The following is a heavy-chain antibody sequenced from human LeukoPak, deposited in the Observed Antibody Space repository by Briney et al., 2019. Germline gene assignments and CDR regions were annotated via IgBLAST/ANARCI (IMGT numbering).Heavy chain of an antibody. V-gene: IGHV4-59*01. CDR3: ARDFSHGQTPYYWFDA. Sequence: PSDTLSPTCSLSGGSLIRYYWSWIPHPPERGVVCIGYIYYTGTTNSANTNYNPSIKSRVTMSIYTYKDQFSLKVTSLTAADTDVYYCARDFSHGQTPYYWFDAWGQGTLVTVSS. CDR2: IYYTGTTNSANT. CDR1: GGSLIRYY. J-gene: IGHJ5*02. D-gene: IGHD1-26*01.